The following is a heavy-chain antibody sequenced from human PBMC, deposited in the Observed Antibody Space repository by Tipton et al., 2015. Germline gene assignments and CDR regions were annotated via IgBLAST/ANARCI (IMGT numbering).Heavy chain of an antibody. D-gene: IGHD2-15*01. V-gene: IGHV5-51*01. CDR3: ARRWREVHWVDP. J-gene: IGHJ5*02. CDR1: GYSFSSYW. CDR2: IYPGDSDT. Sequence: QSGAEVKKPGESLKISCKGSGYSFSSYWIAWVRQMPGKGLEWMGMIYPGDSDTRYSPSFQVQVTISVDRSTSTVFLHWRSLRASDTAMYYCARRWREVHWVDPWGQGTLVTVSS.